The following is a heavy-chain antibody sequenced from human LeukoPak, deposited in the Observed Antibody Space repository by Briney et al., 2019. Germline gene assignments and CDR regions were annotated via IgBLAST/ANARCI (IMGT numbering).Heavy chain of an antibody. J-gene: IGHJ3*02. CDR1: GYTFTGYY. V-gene: IGHV1-2*02. Sequence: ASVKVSCKASGYTFTGYYMHWVRQAPGQGLEWMGWINPNSGGTNYAQKFQGRVTMTRDTSISTAYMELSRLRSDDTAVYYCAGWSPFVGSHAFDIWGQGTMVTVSS. CDR2: INPNSGGT. CDR3: AGWSPFVGSHAFDI. D-gene: IGHD3-3*02.